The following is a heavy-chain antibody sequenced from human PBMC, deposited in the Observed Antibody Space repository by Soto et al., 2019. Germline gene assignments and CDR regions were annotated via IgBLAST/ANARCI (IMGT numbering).Heavy chain of an antibody. CDR2: ILPMLDIT. CDR3: SLGSWSAETFDI. Sequence: QVQLVQSGAEVKKPGSSVKVSCKASGGTFSTYTIIWVRQAPGQGLEWMGRILPMLDITNSAQRFQGRVTMTADKSTSTAYLELTSLTSEDTAVYFCSLGSWSAETFDIWGRGTMATVSS. CDR1: GGTFSTYT. J-gene: IGHJ3*02. D-gene: IGHD6-13*01. V-gene: IGHV1-69*02.